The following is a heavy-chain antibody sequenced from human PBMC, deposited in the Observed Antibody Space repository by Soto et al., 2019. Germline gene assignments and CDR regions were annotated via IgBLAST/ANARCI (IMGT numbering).Heavy chain of an antibody. Sequence: GGSLRLSCAASGFPFSSYSMNWVRQAPGKGLEWVASISASSSYIYHVDSVMGRFTISRDNAKSSLYLQMNSLEAADTAVYYCARDRRPWQYYYGSGGQYFFDYWGQGALVTVSS. D-gene: IGHD3-22*01. V-gene: IGHV3-21*01. CDR2: ISASSSYI. CDR1: GFPFSSYS. J-gene: IGHJ4*02. CDR3: ARDRRPWQYYYGSGGQYFFDY.